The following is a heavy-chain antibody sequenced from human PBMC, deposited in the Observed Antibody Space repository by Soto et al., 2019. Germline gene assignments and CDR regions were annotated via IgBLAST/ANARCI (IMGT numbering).Heavy chain of an antibody. CDR2: VTVSGSRT. CDR1: GFTFNSYA. J-gene: IGHJ5*02. CDR3: AKEPIQWPFNWFDT. D-gene: IGHD6-19*01. Sequence: PGGSLRLSCAASGFTFNSYAMSWAGQAPGKGLEWLSGVTVSGSRTYYADSVKGRFTISRDNSKNTLYLQMNSLRAEDTAIYYCAKEPIQWPFNWFDTWGKGPLV. V-gene: IGHV3-23*01.